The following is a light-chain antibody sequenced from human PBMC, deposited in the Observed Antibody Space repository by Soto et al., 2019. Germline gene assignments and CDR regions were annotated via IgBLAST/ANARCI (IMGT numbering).Light chain of an antibody. CDR2: KAS. V-gene: IGKV1-5*03. CDR3: QQYVAYPLT. CDR1: QSIADW. Sequence: DIHMTQSPSTLSASVGDRVTIPCRASQSIADWLAWYQQKPGKAPKLLIYKASTLESGVPSRFSGSGSGTEFTLTIISLQPDDFATYSCQQYVAYPLTFGGGTKVEIK. J-gene: IGKJ4*01.